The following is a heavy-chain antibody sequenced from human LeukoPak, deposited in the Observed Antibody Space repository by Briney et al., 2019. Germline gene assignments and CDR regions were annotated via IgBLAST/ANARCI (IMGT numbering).Heavy chain of an antibody. J-gene: IGHJ5*02. CDR1: GGSFSGYY. CDR2: INHSGST. V-gene: IGHV4-34*01. Sequence: SETLSLTCAVYGGSFSGYYWSWIRQPPGKGLEWIGEINHSGSTNYNPSLKSRVTISVDTSKNQFSLKLSSVTVADTAVYYCASKGPGRWGSSWGQGTLVTVSS. D-gene: IGHD5-24*01. CDR3: ASKGPGRWGSS.